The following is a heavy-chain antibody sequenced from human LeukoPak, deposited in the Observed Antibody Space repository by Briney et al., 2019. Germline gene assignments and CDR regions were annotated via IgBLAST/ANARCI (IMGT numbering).Heavy chain of an antibody. Sequence: PSETLSLTCTVSGGSISSSSYYWGWIRQPPGKGLEWIGSIYYSGSTYYNPSLKSRVTISVDTSKNQFSLKLSSVTAADTAVYYCAREPRVGATPFDYWGQGTLVTVSS. V-gene: IGHV4-39*02. CDR3: AREPRVGATPFDY. CDR1: GGSISSSSYY. D-gene: IGHD1-26*01. J-gene: IGHJ4*02. CDR2: IYYSGST.